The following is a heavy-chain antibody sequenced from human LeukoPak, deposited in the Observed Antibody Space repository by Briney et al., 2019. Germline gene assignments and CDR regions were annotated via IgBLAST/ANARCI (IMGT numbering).Heavy chain of an antibody. CDR3: ARQDYYDTSGYYAIDY. Sequence: SETLSLTCTVSGGSISSYYWSWIRQPPGKGLEWIGYIYYSGSTNYNPSLKSRVTISVDTSKNQFSLKLSSVTAADTAVYYCARQDYYDTSGYYAIDYWGQGTLVTVSS. J-gene: IGHJ4*02. V-gene: IGHV4-59*08. CDR2: IYYSGST. CDR1: GGSISSYY. D-gene: IGHD3-22*01.